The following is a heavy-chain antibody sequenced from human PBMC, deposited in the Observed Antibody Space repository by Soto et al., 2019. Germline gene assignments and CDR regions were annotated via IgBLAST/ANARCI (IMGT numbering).Heavy chain of an antibody. D-gene: IGHD1-1*01. CDR1: GGTFSSYA. CDR2: IIPIFGTA. Sequence: GASVKVSCKASGGTFSSYAISWVRQAPGQGLEWMGGIIPIFGTANYAQKFQGRVTITADKSTSTAYMELSSLRSEDTAVYYCAYVGTTGTTGWFDPRGQGTLVSVSS. CDR3: AYVGTTGTTGWFDP. V-gene: IGHV1-69*06. J-gene: IGHJ5*02.